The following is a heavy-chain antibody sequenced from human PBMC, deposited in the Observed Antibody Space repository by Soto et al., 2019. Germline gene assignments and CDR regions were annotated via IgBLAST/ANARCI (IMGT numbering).Heavy chain of an antibody. V-gene: IGHV3-66*01. CDR1: GFTVSRNY. CDR2: IYSGGST. J-gene: IGHJ6*03. CDR3: AKSSNSLYYYYMDV. Sequence: EVQLVESGGGLVQTGWSLRLSCAASGFTVSRNYMTWVRQAPGKGLEWVSIIYSGGSTYYADSVEGRFTISRDDSKNTLYLHMNSLRAEDSAVYYCAKSSNSLYYYYMDVWGKGTTVTVSS. D-gene: IGHD2-21*01.